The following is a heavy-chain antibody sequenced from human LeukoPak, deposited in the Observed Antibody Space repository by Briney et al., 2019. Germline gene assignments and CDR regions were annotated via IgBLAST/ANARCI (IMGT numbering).Heavy chain of an antibody. D-gene: IGHD5-24*01. V-gene: IGHV1-2*02. CDR3: ARGQRWLQPLDY. CDR2: INPNSRGT. J-gene: IGHJ4*02. CDR1: GYIFTGYY. Sequence: ASVKVSCKASGYIFTGYYIRWVRQAPGQGLEWMGWINPNSRGTNYAQKFQGRVTMTRDTSISTAYMEVSRLRSDDTAVYYCARGQRWLQPLDYWGQGTLVTVSS.